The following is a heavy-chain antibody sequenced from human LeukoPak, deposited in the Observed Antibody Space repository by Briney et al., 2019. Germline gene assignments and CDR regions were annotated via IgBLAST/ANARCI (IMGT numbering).Heavy chain of an antibody. CDR1: GFTFSSYG. D-gene: IGHD6-13*01. Sequence: GRSLRLSCAASGFTFSSYGIHWVRQAPGKGLEWVAVISYDGSNKYYADSVKGRFTISRDNSKNTLYLQMNSLRAEDTAVYYCAKGIAHWGQGTLVTVSS. CDR3: AKGIAH. CDR2: ISYDGSNK. J-gene: IGHJ4*02. V-gene: IGHV3-30*18.